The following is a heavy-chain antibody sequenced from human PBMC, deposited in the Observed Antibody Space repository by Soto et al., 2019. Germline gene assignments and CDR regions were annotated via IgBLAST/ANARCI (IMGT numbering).Heavy chain of an antibody. CDR1: GYTLTSYG. CDR3: ARVTVVVADLYYFDY. Sequence: GASVKVSCKASGYTLTSYGISWVRQAPGQGLEWMGWISAYNGNTNYAQKLQGRVTMTTDTSTSTAYMELRSLRSDDTAVYYCARVTVVVADLYYFDYWGQGTLVTVSS. CDR2: ISAYNGNT. V-gene: IGHV1-18*01. J-gene: IGHJ4*02. D-gene: IGHD2-15*01.